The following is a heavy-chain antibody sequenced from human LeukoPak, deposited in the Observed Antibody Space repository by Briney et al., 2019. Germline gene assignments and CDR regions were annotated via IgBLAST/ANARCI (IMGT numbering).Heavy chain of an antibody. J-gene: IGHJ5*02. CDR2: IRSNSDGGTI. Sequence: GGSLRLSCATSGFTFSNAWMNWVRQAPGKGLEWVGRIRSNSDGGTIDYAAPVKGRFTLSRDDSKTTLYLQMNSLQTEDTAVYYCTTDFYDSTWGQGTLVTVSS. CDR3: TTDFYDST. CDR1: GFTFSNAW. D-gene: IGHD3-22*01. V-gene: IGHV3-15*07.